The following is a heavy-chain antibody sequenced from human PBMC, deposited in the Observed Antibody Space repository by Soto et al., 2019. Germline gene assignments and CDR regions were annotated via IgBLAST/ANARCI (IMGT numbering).Heavy chain of an antibody. Sequence: SQSLSLTCTVSGRSISSGGYYWSWILQHPGKGLEWIGYIYYSGSTYYNPSLKSRVTISVDTSKNQFSLKLSSVTAADTAVYYCARLDSSDWFDPWGQGTLVSVSS. CDR2: IYYSGST. CDR1: GRSISSGGYY. CDR3: ARLDSSDWFDP. D-gene: IGHD3-22*01. V-gene: IGHV4-31*03. J-gene: IGHJ5*02.